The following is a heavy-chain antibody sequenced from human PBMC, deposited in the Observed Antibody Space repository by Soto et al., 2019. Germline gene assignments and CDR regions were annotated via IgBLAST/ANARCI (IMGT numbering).Heavy chain of an antibody. CDR3: ARDLWGYCGADCYPLDV. J-gene: IGHJ6*02. D-gene: IGHD2-21*02. Sequence: SETLSLTCTVSGGSIISYYWSWIRQPPGKGLEWIGYMYNTGSTIYNPSLKSRVTISVDTSKNQFSLKLNSVTAADTAVYYCARDLWGYCGADCYPLDVWGQGTTVTVSS. CDR1: GGSIISYY. CDR2: MYNTGST. V-gene: IGHV4-59*01.